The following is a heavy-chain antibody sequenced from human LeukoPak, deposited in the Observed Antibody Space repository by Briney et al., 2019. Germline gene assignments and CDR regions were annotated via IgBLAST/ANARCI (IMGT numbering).Heavy chain of an antibody. D-gene: IGHD3-10*01. V-gene: IGHV3-7*01. CDR1: GFTFSTYW. J-gene: IGHJ6*02. CDR3: ARVRTTGSYYGMDV. Sequence: GGSLRLSCAASGFTFSTYWMSWVRQAPGKGLEWVANIKEDESEKYYVDSVKGRFTISRDNAQNSLNLQMNSLRPEDTAMYYCARVRTTGSYYGMDVWGQGTTVTVSS. CDR2: IKEDESEK.